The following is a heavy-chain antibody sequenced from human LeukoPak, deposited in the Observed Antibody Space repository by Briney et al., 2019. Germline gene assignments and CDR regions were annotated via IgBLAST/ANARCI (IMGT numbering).Heavy chain of an antibody. J-gene: IGHJ4*02. CDR1: GFTFSSYA. CDR2: ISGSGGST. Sequence: GGSLRLSCAASGFTFSSYAMSWVRQAPGKGLEWVSAISGSGGSTYYADSVKGRFTISRDNSKNTLYLQMNSLRAEDTAVYYCAKDRRSIAAAGTTGFDYWGQGTLVTVSS. D-gene: IGHD6-13*01. V-gene: IGHV3-23*01. CDR3: AKDRRSIAAAGTTGFDY.